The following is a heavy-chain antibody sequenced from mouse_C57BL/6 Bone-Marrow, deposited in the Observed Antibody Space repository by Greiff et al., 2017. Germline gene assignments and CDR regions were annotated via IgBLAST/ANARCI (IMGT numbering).Heavy chain of an antibody. CDR3: TRDGYYGLDWYFDV. V-gene: IGHV5-9-1*02. D-gene: IGHD2-3*01. CDR1: GFTFSSYA. CDR2: ISSGGDYI. Sequence: EVMLVESGAGLVKPGGSLKLSCAASGFTFSSYAMSWVRQTPEKRLEWVAYISSGGDYIYYADTVKGRFTISRDNARNTLYLKMGSLKSEDTAMYYCTRDGYYGLDWYFDVWGTGTTVTVSS. J-gene: IGHJ1*03.